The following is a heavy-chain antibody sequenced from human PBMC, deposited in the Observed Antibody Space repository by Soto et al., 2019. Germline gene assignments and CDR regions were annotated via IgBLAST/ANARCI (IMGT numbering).Heavy chain of an antibody. Sequence: QVQLQESGPGLVQPSGTLSLTCAVSGGSICSNNWWRRVRQSPGKGLEWSGEIYHNGSPDYNPTMSSRVTIFVDKSENIVFLKVTSVTVADTSMYFCGRWFGTAYGMAVWGQGTAVNVS. J-gene: IGHJ6*02. D-gene: IGHD3-16*01. CDR3: GRWFGTAYGMAV. V-gene: IGHV4-4*02. CDR2: IYHNGSP. CDR1: GGSICSNNW.